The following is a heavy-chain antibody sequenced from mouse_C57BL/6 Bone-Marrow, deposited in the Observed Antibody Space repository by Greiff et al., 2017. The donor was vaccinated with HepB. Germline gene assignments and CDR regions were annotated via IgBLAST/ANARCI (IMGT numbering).Heavy chain of an antibody. CDR1: GFTFSDYY. J-gene: IGHJ4*01. CDR3: ARAHSLGSSLYYYAMDY. V-gene: IGHV5-16*01. CDR2: INYDGSST. Sequence: EVKLMESEGGLVQPGSSMKLSCTASGFTFSDYYMAWVRQVPEKGLEWVANINYDGSSTYYLDSLKSRFIISRDNAKNILYLQMSSLKSEDTATYYCARAHSLGSSLYYYAMDYWGQGTSVTVSS. D-gene: IGHD1-1*01.